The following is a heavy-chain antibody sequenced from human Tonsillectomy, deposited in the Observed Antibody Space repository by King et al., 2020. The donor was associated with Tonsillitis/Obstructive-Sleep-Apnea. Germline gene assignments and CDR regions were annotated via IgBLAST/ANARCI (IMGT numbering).Heavy chain of an antibody. CDR3: ARPNMVRGEIGEDYFDY. CDR1: GFTFSSYA. D-gene: IGHD3-10*01. V-gene: IGHV3-30*04. CDR2: MSYDGSNK. J-gene: IGHJ4*02. Sequence: VQLVESGGGVVQPGRSLRLSCAASGFTFSSYAMHWVRQAPGKGLEWVAVMSYDGSNKYYADSVKGRFTISRDNPKNTQYLQLNSLRAEDTAEYDCARPNMVRGEIGEDYFDYWGQGTLVTVSS.